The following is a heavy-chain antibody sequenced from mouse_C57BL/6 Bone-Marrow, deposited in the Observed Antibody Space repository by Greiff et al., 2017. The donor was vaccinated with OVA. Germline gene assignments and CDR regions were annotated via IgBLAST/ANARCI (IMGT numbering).Heavy chain of an antibody. J-gene: IGHJ3*01. V-gene: IGHV1-19*01. CDR1: GYTFTDYY. D-gene: IGHD2-5*01. CDR3: AYYSNYVWFAY. CDR2: INPYNGGT. Sequence: EVQVVESGPVLVKPGASVKMSCKASGYTFTDYYMNWVKQSHGKSLEWIGVINPYNGGTSYNQKFKGKATLTVDKSSSTAYMELNSLTSEDSAVYYCAYYSNYVWFAYWGQGTLVTVSA.